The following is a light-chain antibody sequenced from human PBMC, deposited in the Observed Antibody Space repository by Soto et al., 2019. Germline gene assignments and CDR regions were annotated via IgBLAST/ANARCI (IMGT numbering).Light chain of an antibody. CDR1: ESIDSW. CDR3: QQYNSYRA. Sequence: DIQMTQSPSTLSASVGDRVTITCRASESIDSWLAWHQQKPGRAPKLLISTASSLESGVPSRFSGSGFGTEFTLTISSLQPDDFATYYCQQYNSYRAFGQGTKVEI. V-gene: IGKV1-5*03. CDR2: TAS. J-gene: IGKJ1*01.